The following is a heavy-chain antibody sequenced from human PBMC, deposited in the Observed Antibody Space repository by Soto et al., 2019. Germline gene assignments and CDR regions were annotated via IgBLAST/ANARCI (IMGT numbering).Heavy chain of an antibody. V-gene: IGHV1-69*01. D-gene: IGHD5-18*01. CDR2: VIPLFDTA. J-gene: IGHJ6*02. CDR1: GGIFTNNA. CDR3: ATGGHNDGYNVYHGMDV. Sequence: QVQVVQSGAEVKKPGSSVKVSCKVSGGIFTNNAISWVRQAPGQGLEWLGGVIPLFDTAYYAQIFRCRLRSSADGATTTAYMELSGLTSADKAVYFCATGGHNDGYNVYHGMDVWGQGTTVTVS.